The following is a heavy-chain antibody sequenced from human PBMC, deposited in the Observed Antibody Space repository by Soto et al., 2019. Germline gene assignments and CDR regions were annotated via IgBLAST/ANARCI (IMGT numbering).Heavy chain of an antibody. V-gene: IGHV3-48*01. J-gene: IGHJ4*02. CDR1: GFTFSSYN. Sequence: EVQLVESGGGLVQPGGSLRLSCAASGFTFSSYNMNWVRQAPGKGLEWVSHITSSSSTIYYADSVRGRFTISRDNAKNSLYLQMNSLRADDTAVYYCARVDYGDSYRLPREWCQGTLVTVSS. CDR2: ITSSSSTI. D-gene: IGHD4-17*01. CDR3: ARVDYGDSYRLPRE.